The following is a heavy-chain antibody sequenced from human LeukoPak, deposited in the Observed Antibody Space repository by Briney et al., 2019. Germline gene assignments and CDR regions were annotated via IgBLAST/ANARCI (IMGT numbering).Heavy chain of an antibody. J-gene: IGHJ6*02. Sequence: GESLSLSCAASGFADNRSYMTWVRQAPGKGLEWVSVIYSGGNTYYADSVKGRFTISRHNLKNTVDLQMNSLRTEDTAVYYCARDSSDWACYDYYGLETWGQGTTVTVSS. CDR3: ARDSSDWACYDYYGLET. V-gene: IGHV3-53*04. CDR1: GFADNRSY. D-gene: IGHD6-19*01. CDR2: IYSGGNT.